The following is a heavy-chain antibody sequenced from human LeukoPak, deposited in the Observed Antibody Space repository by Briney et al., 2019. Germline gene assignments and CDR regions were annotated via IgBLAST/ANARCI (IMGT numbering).Heavy chain of an antibody. CDR1: GGSISSGGYS. D-gene: IGHD3-9*01. CDR2: IYHSGST. CDR3: ARARYYDISTGYNYGMDV. V-gene: IGHV4-30-2*01. J-gene: IGHJ6*02. Sequence: PSQTLSLTCAVSGGSISSGGYSWSWIRQPPGKGLEWIGYIYHSGSTYYNPSLKSRVTISVDRSKNQFSLKLSSVTAADTAVYYCARARYYDISTGYNYGMDVWGQGTTVTVSS.